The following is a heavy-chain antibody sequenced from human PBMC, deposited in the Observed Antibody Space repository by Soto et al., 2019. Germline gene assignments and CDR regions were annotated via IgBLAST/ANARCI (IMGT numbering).Heavy chain of an antibody. J-gene: IGHJ6*02. V-gene: IGHV1-69*13. CDR2: IIPIFGTA. CDR3: ARDYSNYDREDYYYGMDV. Sequence: GASVKVSCKASGGTFSSYAISWVRQAPGQGLEWMGGIIPIFGTANYAQKFQGRVTITADESTSTAYMEPSSLRSEDTAVYYCARDYSNYDREDYYYGMDVWGQGTTVTAP. D-gene: IGHD4-4*01. CDR1: GGTFSSYA.